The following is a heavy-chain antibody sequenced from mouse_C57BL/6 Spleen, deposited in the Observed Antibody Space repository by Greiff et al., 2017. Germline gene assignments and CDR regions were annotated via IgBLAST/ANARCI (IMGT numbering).Heavy chain of an antibody. CDR2: IHPSDSDT. Sequence: QVQLQQPGAELVKPGASVKVSCKASGYTFTSYWMHWVKQRPGQGLEWIGRIHPSDSDTNYNQKFKGKATLTVDKSSSTAYMQLSSLTSEDSAVYYCAIEGDYDYSYYYAMDYWGQGTSVTVSS. D-gene: IGHD2-4*01. V-gene: IGHV1-74*01. CDR1: GYTFTSYW. J-gene: IGHJ4*01. CDR3: AIEGDYDYSYYYAMDY.